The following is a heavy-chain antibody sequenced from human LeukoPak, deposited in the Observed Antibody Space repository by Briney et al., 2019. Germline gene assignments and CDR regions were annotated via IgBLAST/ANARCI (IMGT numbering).Heavy chain of an antibody. Sequence: GGSLRLSCAASGFTFSSYAMHWVRQAPGKELEYVSAISSNGGSTYYANSVKGRFTISRDNSKNTLYLQMGSLRAEDMAVYYCARSGSYWESDYWGQGTLATVSS. CDR1: GFTFSSYA. CDR3: ARSGSYWESDY. V-gene: IGHV3-64*01. J-gene: IGHJ4*02. CDR2: ISSNGGST. D-gene: IGHD1-26*01.